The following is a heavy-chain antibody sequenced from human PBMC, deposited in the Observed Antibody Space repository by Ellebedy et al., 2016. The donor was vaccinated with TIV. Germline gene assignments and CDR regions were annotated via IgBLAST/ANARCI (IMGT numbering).Heavy chain of an antibody. Sequence: GGSLRLXXAASGFPLRRYDMHWVRQAPGKGLEWVSSIGSFGDTKYAGSVRGRFTISRENARNSLYLQMNTLRPGDTAVYYCARVGRFGDLQNDYGMDVWGQGTTVTVSS. J-gene: IGHJ6*02. CDR1: GFPLRRYD. CDR3: ARVGRFGDLQNDYGMDV. CDR2: IGSFGDT. D-gene: IGHD3-10*01. V-gene: IGHV3-13*04.